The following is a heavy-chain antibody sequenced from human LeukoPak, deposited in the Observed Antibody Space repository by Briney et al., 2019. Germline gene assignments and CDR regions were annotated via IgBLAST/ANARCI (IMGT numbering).Heavy chain of an antibody. D-gene: IGHD3-10*01. CDR3: ARPVKGAFFYHYMAV. CDR2: INTYNGNT. J-gene: IGHJ6*03. Sequence: ASVKVSFKPSDNTFPMFGLTWVRLAPGQGLEWMGWINTYNGNTQYAQNLQGRVTLTRDTSTTTAYMELRTLRSNDTAVYYCARPVKGAFFYHYMAVSRKGTTVIVSS. CDR1: DNTFPMFG. V-gene: IGHV1-18*01.